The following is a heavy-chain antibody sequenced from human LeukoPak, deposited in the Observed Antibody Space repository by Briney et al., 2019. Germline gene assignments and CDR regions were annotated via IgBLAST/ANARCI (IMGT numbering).Heavy chain of an antibody. CDR3: AHSKGQLVFSQKNWFDP. CDR2: IYWDDDK. CDR1: GFSLSTSGVG. Sequence: SGPTLVNPTQTLTLTCTFSGFSLSTSGVGVGWIRQPPGKALEWLALIYWDDDKRYSPSLKSRLTITRDTSKNQVVLTMTNMDPVDTATYYCAHSKGQLVFSQKNWFDPWGQGTLVTVSS. D-gene: IGHD6-13*01. V-gene: IGHV2-5*02. J-gene: IGHJ5*02.